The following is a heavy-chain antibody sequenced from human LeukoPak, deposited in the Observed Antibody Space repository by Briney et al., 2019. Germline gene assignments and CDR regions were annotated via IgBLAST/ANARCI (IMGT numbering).Heavy chain of an antibody. CDR3: ARSLRGSGSPGDNWFDP. Sequence: GASVKVSCKASGYTFNSYAMHWVRQAPGQRLEWMGWINAGNGNTKYSQKFQGRVTITRDTSASTAYMELSSLRSEDTAVYYCARSLRGSGSPGDNWFDPWGQGTLVTVSS. CDR2: INAGNGNT. CDR1: GYTFNSYA. J-gene: IGHJ5*02. D-gene: IGHD3-10*01. V-gene: IGHV1-3*01.